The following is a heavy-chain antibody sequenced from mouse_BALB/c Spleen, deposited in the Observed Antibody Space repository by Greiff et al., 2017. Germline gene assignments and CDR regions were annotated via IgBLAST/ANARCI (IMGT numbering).Heavy chain of an antibody. CDR3: ARHGYAMDY. CDR1: GYTFTSYW. CDR2: INPSTGYT. V-gene: IGHV1-7*01. Sequence: QVQLQQSGAELAKPGASVKMSCKASGYTFTSYWMHWVKQRPGQGLEWIGYINPSTGYTEYNQKFKDKATLTADKSSSTAYMQLSSLTSEDSAVYYCARHGYAMDYWGQGTSVTVSS. J-gene: IGHJ4*01.